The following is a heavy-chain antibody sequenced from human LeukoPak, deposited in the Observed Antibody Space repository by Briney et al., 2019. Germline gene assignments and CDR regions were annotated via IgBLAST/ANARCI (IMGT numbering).Heavy chain of an antibody. J-gene: IGHJ5*02. CDR3: ARNGRYCSGGTCRHYNWFDP. Sequence: SETLSLTCTVSGDSISDYYWSWIRQPPGKGLEWIGYIYYSGNTNYNPSLRSRVSISVNTSKNQFSLRLSSVTAADTAVYYCARNGRYCSGGTCRHYNWFDPWGQGTLVTVSS. V-gene: IGHV4-59*01. CDR2: IYYSGNT. CDR1: GDSISDYY. D-gene: IGHD2-15*01.